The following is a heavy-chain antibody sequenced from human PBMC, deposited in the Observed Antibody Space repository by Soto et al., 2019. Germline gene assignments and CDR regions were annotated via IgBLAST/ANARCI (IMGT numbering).Heavy chain of an antibody. CDR3: ARAQRWLQHYDY. Sequence: SETLSLTCTVSGGSISSGGYYWSWIRQHPGKGLEWIGYIYYSGSTYYNPSLKSRVTISVDTSKNQFSLKLSSVTAADTAVYYCARAQRWLQHYDYWGQGTLVTVSS. CDR1: GGSISSGGYY. J-gene: IGHJ4*02. V-gene: IGHV4-31*03. D-gene: IGHD5-12*01. CDR2: IYYSGST.